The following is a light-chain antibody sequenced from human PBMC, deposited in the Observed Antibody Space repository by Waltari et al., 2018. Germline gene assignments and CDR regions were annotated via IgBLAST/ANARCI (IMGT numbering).Light chain of an antibody. V-gene: IGLV2-14*01. CDR3: SSYTSTSYRV. J-gene: IGLJ2*01. CDR1: ITDIGGYDY. CDR2: EVT. Sequence: QSALTQPASVSGSPGQSITISCTGTITDIGGYDYVSWYQQHPGRAPKLIIFEVTNRPSGVSNRFSGSKSGNTSSLTISGLQAEDEADYYCSSYTSTSYRVFGGGTKLTVL.